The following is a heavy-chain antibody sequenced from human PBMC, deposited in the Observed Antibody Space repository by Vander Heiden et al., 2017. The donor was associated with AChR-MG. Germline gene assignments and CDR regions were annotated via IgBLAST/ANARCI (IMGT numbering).Heavy chain of an antibody. CDR1: GFSVRDSG. CDR2: TGNDVRTK. CDR3: ARVQGGTTWNPSLGEYYCDF. V-gene: IGHV3-33*01. J-gene: IGHJ4*02. Sequence: QVQLVETGGGVVQPARSVSPSSAASGFSVRDSGMPWVRLAPGKGLGWGAFTGNDVRTKYDADPRSGRFAVPRDKSKNTLILQMNTLRIDDSALYYCARVQGGTTWNPSLGEYYCDFWGRGALVTGSS. D-gene: IGHD1-1*01.